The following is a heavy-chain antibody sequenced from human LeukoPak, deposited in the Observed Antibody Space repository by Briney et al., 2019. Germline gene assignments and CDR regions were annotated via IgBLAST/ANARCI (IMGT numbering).Heavy chain of an antibody. D-gene: IGHD1-14*01. CDR1: GYTFTSYG. Sequence: ASVKVSCKASGYTFTSYGISWVRQAPGQGLEWMGWISAYNGNTNYAQKLQGRVTMTTDTSTSTAYMELRSLRSDDTAVYYCARGPWAEPLPWYFDYWAREPWSPSPQ. V-gene: IGHV1-18*01. J-gene: IGHJ4*02. CDR2: ISAYNGNT. CDR3: ARGPWAEPLPWYFDY.